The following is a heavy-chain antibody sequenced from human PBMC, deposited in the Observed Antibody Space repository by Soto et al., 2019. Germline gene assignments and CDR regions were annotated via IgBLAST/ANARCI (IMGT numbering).Heavy chain of an antibody. Sequence: QVQLVESGGGVVQSGRSLRLSCAASGFTFSTSGMHWIRQAPGKGLEWVAMISHDGGATYYVDSVKGRFTISRDTDKNTLHLQMDSMRAEDTATYYGAKDWGSSGWCDGFDSWGQGTLVTVSS. J-gene: IGHJ5*01. V-gene: IGHV3-30*18. CDR3: AKDWGSSGWCDGFDS. CDR2: ISHDGGAT. D-gene: IGHD6-13*01. CDR1: GFTFSTSG.